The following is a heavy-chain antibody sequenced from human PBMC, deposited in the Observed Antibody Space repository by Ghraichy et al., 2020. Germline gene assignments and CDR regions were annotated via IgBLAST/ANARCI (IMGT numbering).Heavy chain of an antibody. CDR2: ISGSSEAT. D-gene: IGHD1-26*01. CDR1: GFPFHNYA. V-gene: IGHV3-23*01. CDR3: AKDCGSGRIYFDY. Sequence: GGSLRLSCAASGFPFHNYAMTWVRRVPGRGLEWVSSISGSSEATYYADSVKGRFTISRDNSKNTLYLQMDSLGAEDTAVYSCAKDCGSGRIYFDYWGQGALVTVSS. J-gene: IGHJ4*02.